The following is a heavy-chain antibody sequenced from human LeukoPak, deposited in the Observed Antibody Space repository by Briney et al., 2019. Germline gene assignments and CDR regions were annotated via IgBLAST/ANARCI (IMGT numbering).Heavy chain of an antibody. V-gene: IGHV1-18*04. D-gene: IGHD3-16*01. J-gene: IGHJ5*02. CDR3: ANMITFGGARRVWLDP. CDR2: ISAYNGNT. CDR1: GYTFTSYG. Sequence: GASVKVSCKASGYTFTSYGISWVRQAPGQGLEWMGWISAYNGNTNYAQKLQGRVTMTTDTSTSTAYMELRSLRSDDTAVYYCANMITFGGARRVWLDPWGQGTLVTVSS.